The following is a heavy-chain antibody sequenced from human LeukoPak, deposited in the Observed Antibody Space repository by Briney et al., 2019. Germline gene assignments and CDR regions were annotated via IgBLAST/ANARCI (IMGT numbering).Heavy chain of an antibody. J-gene: IGHJ5*02. CDR3: ARGPRIYCSGGSCYSINWFDP. D-gene: IGHD2-15*01. CDR1: GGSISSYY. V-gene: IGHV4-4*07. Sequence: SETLSLTCTVSGGSISSYYWSWIRQPAGKGLEWIGRIYSTGSTNYNPSLKSRVTMSVDTSKNQFSLKLSSVTAADTAVYYCARGPRIYCSGGSCYSINWFDPWGQGTLVTVSS. CDR2: IYSTGST.